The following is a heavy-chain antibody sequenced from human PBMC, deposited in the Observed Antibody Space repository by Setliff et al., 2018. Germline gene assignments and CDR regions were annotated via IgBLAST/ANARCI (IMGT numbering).Heavy chain of an antibody. Sequence: GGSLRLSCAASGFTFGSFYMTWVRQAPGKGLEWVANIRPDGSETGSVDSVKGRFTISRDNAKNSLYLQMNSLRAEDTALYYCARESTGFYYHYYMDVWGTGTTVTVSS. D-gene: IGHD2-2*01. CDR1: GFTFGSFY. J-gene: IGHJ6*03. V-gene: IGHV3-7*03. CDR3: ARESTGFYYHYYMDV. CDR2: IRPDGSET.